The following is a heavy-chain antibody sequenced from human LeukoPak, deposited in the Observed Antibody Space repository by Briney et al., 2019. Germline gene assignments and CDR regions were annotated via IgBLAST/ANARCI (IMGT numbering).Heavy chain of an antibody. CDR1: AGSISSSNYN. Sequence: PSETLSLTCTVSAGSISSSNYNWAWIRQPPGRGLEWIGTIDYSGNTYYNLSLKSRVTISVDTSKNQFSLKLNSVTAADTAVYYCARDRWDFSGNSCFDYWGQGTLVTVSS. V-gene: IGHV4-39*07. CDR2: IDYSGNT. J-gene: IGHJ4*02. CDR3: ARDRWDFSGNSCFDY. D-gene: IGHD1-26*01.